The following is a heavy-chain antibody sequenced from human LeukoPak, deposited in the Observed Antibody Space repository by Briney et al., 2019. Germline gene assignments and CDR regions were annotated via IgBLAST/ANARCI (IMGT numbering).Heavy chain of an antibody. CDR3: AREGAYYYGSGSYYNRDGGYYYYGMDV. D-gene: IGHD3-10*01. CDR1: GFTFSSYG. J-gene: IGHJ6*02. V-gene: IGHV3-33*01. CDR2: IWYDGSNK. Sequence: PGGSLRLSCAASGFTFSSYGMHWVRQAPGKGLEWVAVIWYDGSNKYYADSVKGRFTISRDNSKNTLYLQMNSLRAEDTAVYYCAREGAYYYGSGSYYNRDGGYYYYGMDVWGQGTTVTLSS.